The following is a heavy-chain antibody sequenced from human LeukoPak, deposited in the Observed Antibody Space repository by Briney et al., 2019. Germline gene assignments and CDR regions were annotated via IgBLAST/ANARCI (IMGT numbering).Heavy chain of an antibody. V-gene: IGHV4-39*07. Sequence: SETLSLTCSVSGGSITSSSDYWGWIRQPPGKGLEWIANIYYSGTTYYNPSLKSRVTISVDTSKNQFSLKLSSVTAADTAVYYCAGLYYYGSGSYDYYYYYMDVWGKGTTVTISS. J-gene: IGHJ6*03. CDR3: AGLYYYGSGSYDYYYYYMDV. CDR1: GGSITSSSDY. D-gene: IGHD3-10*01. CDR2: IYYSGTT.